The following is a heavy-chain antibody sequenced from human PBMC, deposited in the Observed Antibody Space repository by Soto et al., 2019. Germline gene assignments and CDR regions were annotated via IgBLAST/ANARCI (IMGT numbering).Heavy chain of an antibody. Sequence: QLQLQESGPGLVKPSETLSLTCTVSGGSISSSSYYWGWIRQPPGKGLEWIGSIYYSGSTYYNPSLKSRVTISVDTSKNQFSLKLSSVTAADTAVYYCARDIVVVPAAKRTPVRYYYYGMDVWGQGTTVTVSS. V-gene: IGHV4-39*02. CDR2: IYYSGST. J-gene: IGHJ6*02. CDR3: ARDIVVVPAAKRTPVRYYYYGMDV. CDR1: GGSISSSSYY. D-gene: IGHD2-2*01.